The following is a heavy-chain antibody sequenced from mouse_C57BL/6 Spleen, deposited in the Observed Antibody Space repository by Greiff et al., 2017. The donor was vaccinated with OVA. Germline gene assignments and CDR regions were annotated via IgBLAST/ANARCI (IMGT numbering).Heavy chain of an antibody. CDR2: IRSKSNNYAT. CDR1: GFSFNTYA. CDR3: VRHGGAMDY. V-gene: IGHV10-1*01. Sequence: EVQGVESGGGLVQPKGSLKLSCAASGFSFNTYAMNWVRQAPGKGLEWVARIRSKSNNYATYYADSVKDRFTISRDDSESMLYLQMNNLKTEDTDMYYCVRHGGAMDYWGQGTSVTVSS. J-gene: IGHJ4*01.